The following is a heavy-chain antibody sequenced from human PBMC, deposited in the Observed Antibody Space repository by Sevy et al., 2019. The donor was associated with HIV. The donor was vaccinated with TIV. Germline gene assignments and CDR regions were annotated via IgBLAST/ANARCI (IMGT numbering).Heavy chain of an antibody. J-gene: IGHJ4*02. Sequence: SETLSLTCTVSGGSISSYYWSWIRQPAGKGLEWIGRIYTSGSTNYNPSLKSRVTMSVDTSKNQFSLKLSSVTAADTAVYYCARVARFLEWSQLYYFDYWVQGTLVTVSS. D-gene: IGHD3-3*01. CDR2: IYTSGST. CDR1: GGSISSYY. V-gene: IGHV4-4*07. CDR3: ARVARFLEWSQLYYFDY.